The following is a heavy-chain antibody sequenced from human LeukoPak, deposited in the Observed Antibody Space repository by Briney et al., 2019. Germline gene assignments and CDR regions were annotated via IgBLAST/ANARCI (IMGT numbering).Heavy chain of an antibody. Sequence: SETLSLTCAVSGGSISGYYWMWVRQPPGKGLEWIGYVHYTGGTRYNPSLKSRVTISVDTSQNQFSLKLSAVTAADTAVYYCAREIPAAGHIDYWGQGFLVTVSS. CDR2: VHYTGGT. D-gene: IGHD6-13*01. V-gene: IGHV4-59*01. CDR3: AREIPAAGHIDY. CDR1: GGSISGYY. J-gene: IGHJ4*02.